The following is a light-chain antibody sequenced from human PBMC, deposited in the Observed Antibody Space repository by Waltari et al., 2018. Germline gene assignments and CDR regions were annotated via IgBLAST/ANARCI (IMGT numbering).Light chain of an antibody. CDR3: QQSYLAPWT. V-gene: IGKV1-39*01. Sequence: NQMTQSPSSLSASVGDRVTITCRASQSIDIYLNWYQQKPGKAPNLLIYAASNLQSGVPSRFSGSGSGTDFTLTITSLQPEDVATYFCQQSYLAPWTFGQGTRVEI. CDR2: AAS. J-gene: IGKJ1*01. CDR1: QSIDIY.